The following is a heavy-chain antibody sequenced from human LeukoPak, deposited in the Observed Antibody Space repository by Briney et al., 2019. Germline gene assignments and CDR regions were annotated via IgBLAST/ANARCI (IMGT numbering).Heavy chain of an antibody. CDR3: AKDAQRVEMATGPDY. Sequence: GGSLRLPCAASGFTFSSYGMHWVRQAPGKGLEWVAVISYDGSNKYYADSVKGRFTISRDNSKNTLYLQMNSLRAEDTAVYYCAKDAQRVEMATGPDYWGQGTLVTVSS. D-gene: IGHD5-24*01. J-gene: IGHJ4*02. CDR1: GFTFSSYG. V-gene: IGHV3-30*18. CDR2: ISYDGSNK.